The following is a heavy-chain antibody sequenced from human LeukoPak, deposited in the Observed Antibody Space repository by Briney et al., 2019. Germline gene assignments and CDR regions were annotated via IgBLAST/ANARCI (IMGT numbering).Heavy chain of an antibody. Sequence: GASVKVSCKASGYSFNSYGISWVRQAPGQGLEWMGWINPNSGGTNYAQKFQGTVTMTRDTSISTAYMELSRLRSDDTAVYYCARDGHLSYQSIWMFPDYWGQGTRVTVSS. CDR1: GYSFNSYG. J-gene: IGHJ4*02. V-gene: IGHV1-2*02. D-gene: IGHD1-1*01. CDR3: ARDGHLSYQSIWMFPDY. CDR2: INPNSGGT.